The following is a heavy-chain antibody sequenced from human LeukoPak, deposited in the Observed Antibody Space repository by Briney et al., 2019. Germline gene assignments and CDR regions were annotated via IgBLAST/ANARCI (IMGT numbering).Heavy chain of an antibody. D-gene: IGHD3-22*01. CDR3: ARGLNDRVTPTGFDY. J-gene: IGHJ4*02. CDR1: GFTFSSYS. V-gene: IGHV3-30*03. CDR2: ISYDGSNK. Sequence: PGGSLRLSCAASGFTFSSYSMNWVRQAPGKGLEWVAVISYDGSNKYYADSVKGRFTISRDNSKNTLYLQMNSLRAEDTAVYYCARGLNDRVTPTGFDYWGQGTLVTVSS.